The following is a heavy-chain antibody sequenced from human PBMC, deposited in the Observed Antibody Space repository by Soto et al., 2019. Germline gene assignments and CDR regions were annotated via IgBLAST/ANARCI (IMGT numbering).Heavy chain of an antibody. CDR2: INHSGST. Sequence: PSETLSLTCAVYGGSFSGYYWSWIRQPPGKGLEWIGEINHSGSTNYNPSLKSRVTISVDTSKNQFSLKLSSVTAADTAVYYCARLGNYYGSGSYLRPLYFDYWGQGTQVTVSS. CDR3: ARLGNYYGSGSYLRPLYFDY. J-gene: IGHJ4*02. V-gene: IGHV4-34*01. CDR1: GGSFSGYY. D-gene: IGHD3-10*01.